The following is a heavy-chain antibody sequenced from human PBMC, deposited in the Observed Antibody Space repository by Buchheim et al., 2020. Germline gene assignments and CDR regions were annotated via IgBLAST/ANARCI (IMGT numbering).Heavy chain of an antibody. V-gene: IGHV3-21*01. CDR3: ARELSYGNYYGSGSYYDYYYGMDV. J-gene: IGHJ6*02. D-gene: IGHD3-10*01. CDR2: ISSSSSYI. CDR1: GFTFSSYS. Sequence: EVQLVESGGGLVKPGGSLRLSCAASGFTFSSYSMNWVRQAPGKGLEWVSSISSSSSYIYYADSVKGRFTISRDNAKNSLDLQMNSLRAEDTAVYYCARELSYGNYYGSGSYYDYYYGMDVWGQGTT.